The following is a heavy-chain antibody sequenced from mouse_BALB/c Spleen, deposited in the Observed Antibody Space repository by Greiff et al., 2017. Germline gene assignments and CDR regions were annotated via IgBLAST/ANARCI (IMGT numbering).Heavy chain of an antibody. Sequence: EVKLVESGGGLVQPGGSRKLSCAASGFTFSSFAMHWVRQAPEKGLEWVAYISSGSSTIYYADTVKGRFTISRDNPKNTLFLQMTSLRSEDTAMYYCAREGTTAYAMDYWGQGTLVTVSA. CDR2: ISSGSSTI. V-gene: IGHV5-17*02. CDR1: GFTFSSFA. J-gene: IGHJ3*01. D-gene: IGHD1-2*01. CDR3: AREGTTAYAMDY.